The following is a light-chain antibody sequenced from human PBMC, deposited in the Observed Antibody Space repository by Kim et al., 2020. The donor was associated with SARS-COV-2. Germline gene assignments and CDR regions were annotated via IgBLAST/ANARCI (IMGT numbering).Light chain of an antibody. CDR2: GRN. J-gene: IGLJ3*02. Sequence: SYELTQDPAVSVALGQTVRITCQGDSLRSYYATWYQQKPRQAPVLVIYGRNSRPSGVPDRFSGSKSGNTATLIITRVEAGDEADYYCQVWDSNSDHPWVFGGGTQLTVL. CDR3: QVWDSNSDHPWV. CDR1: SLRSYY. V-gene: IGLV3-19*02.